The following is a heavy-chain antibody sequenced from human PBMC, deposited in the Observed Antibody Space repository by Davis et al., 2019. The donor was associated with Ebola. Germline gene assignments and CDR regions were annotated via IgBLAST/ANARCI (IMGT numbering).Heavy chain of an antibody. CDR2: ISYDGSNK. Sequence: GGSLRLSCAASGFTFSSYGMHWVRQAPGKGLEWVAVISYDGSNKYYADSVKGRFTISRDNSKNTLYLQMNSLRAEDTAVYYCAKLPSSSWYFHWGQGTLVTVSS. J-gene: IGHJ4*02. D-gene: IGHD6-13*01. CDR1: GFTFSSYG. V-gene: IGHV3-30*18. CDR3: AKLPSSSWYFH.